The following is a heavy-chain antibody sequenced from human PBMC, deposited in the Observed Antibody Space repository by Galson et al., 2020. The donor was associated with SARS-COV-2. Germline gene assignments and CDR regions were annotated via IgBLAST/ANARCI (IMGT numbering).Heavy chain of an antibody. CDR2: IWSDGNHK. CDR3: ASSIIVAGGIDY. Sequence: GESLKISCAASGFSFSTYAMHWVRQAPGKGLEWVAVIWSDGNHKYYGDSVKDRFTISRDNSKNTVNLQMNSLRAEDTAVYYCASSIIVAGGIDYWGQGTLVSVSS. CDR1: GFSFSTYA. V-gene: IGHV3-33*01. J-gene: IGHJ4*02. D-gene: IGHD6-19*01.